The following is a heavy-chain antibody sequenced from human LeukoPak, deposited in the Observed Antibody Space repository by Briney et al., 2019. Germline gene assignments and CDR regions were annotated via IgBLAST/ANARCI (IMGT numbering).Heavy chain of an antibody. Sequence: GGSLRLSCAASGFTFSDYYMSWIRQAPGKGLAWVSYISSSGSTIYYADSVKGRFTISRDNAKNSLYLQMNSLRAEDTAVYYCARDQTPYDDFWSGPDYWGQGTLVTVSS. D-gene: IGHD3-3*01. CDR3: ARDQTPYDDFWSGPDY. CDR1: GFTFSDYY. V-gene: IGHV3-11*04. CDR2: ISSSGSTI. J-gene: IGHJ4*02.